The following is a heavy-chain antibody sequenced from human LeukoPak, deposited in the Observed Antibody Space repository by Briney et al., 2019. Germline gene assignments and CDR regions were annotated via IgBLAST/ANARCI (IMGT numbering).Heavy chain of an antibody. D-gene: IGHD6-6*01. V-gene: IGHV4-61*02. CDR2: IYTSGST. CDR1: GGSISSGSYY. CDR3: ARVGSEYSSSPPDY. J-gene: IGHJ4*02. Sequence: SETLSLTCTVSGGSISSGSYYWSWIRQPAGKGLEWIGRIYTSGSTNYNPSLKSRVTISVDTSKNQFSLKLSSVTAADTAMYYCARVGSEYSSSPPDYWGQGTLVTVSS.